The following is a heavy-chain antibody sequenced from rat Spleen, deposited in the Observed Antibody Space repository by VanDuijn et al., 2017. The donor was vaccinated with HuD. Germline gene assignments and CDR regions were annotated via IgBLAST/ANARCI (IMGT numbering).Heavy chain of an antibody. V-gene: IGHV5-46*01. CDR1: GFTFSSFP. Sequence: EVQLVESGGGLVQPGRSMKLSCAASGFTFSSFPMAWVRQAPTKGLEWVATISTSGGSTYYRDSVKGRFTISRDNAKSTLYLQMNSLRSMDTATYYCTREVSGYYFDYWGQGVMVTVCS. CDR2: ISTSGGST. CDR3: TREVSGYYFDY. D-gene: IGHD4-3*01. J-gene: IGHJ2*01.